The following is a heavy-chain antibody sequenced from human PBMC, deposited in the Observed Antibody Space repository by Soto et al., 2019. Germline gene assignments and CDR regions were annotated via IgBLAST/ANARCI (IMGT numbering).Heavy chain of an antibody. Sequence: QIQLVQSGAEVKKPGSSVKVSCKASGGTFSTYAISWVRQAPGQGHEWMGGIIPMSGRTTYAQKFQDRVTITADKSTTTAYMELSSLRSADKAVYYCALGSDYLFDPWGRGTLVTVSS. J-gene: IGHJ5*02. V-gene: IGHV1-69*06. CDR1: GGTFSTYA. CDR3: ALGSDYLFDP. D-gene: IGHD4-17*01. CDR2: IIPMSGRT.